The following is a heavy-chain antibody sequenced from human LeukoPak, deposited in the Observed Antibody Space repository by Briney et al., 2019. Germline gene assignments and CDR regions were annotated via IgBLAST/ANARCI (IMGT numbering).Heavy chain of an antibody. CDR1: GASISDSPYY. V-gene: IGHV4-39*01. Sequence: SETLSLTCDVSGASISDSPYYWSRIRQSPGKGLEWIGSVLYSGTTHYNPSLKNRVSVSVDTSKNQFSLDLRSVTAADTALYYCARHDFGVYDFSAFDIWGQGTLIRVSS. D-gene: IGHD5/OR15-5a*01. CDR2: VLYSGTT. J-gene: IGHJ3*02. CDR3: ARHDFGVYDFSAFDI.